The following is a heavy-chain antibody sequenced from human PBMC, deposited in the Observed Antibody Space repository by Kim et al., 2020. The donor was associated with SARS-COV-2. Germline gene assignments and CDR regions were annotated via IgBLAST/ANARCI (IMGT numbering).Heavy chain of an antibody. CDR3: TTPHGAAGKDY. V-gene: IGHV3-15*01. D-gene: IGHD6-13*01. J-gene: IGHJ4*02. CDR2: IKSKTYGGTT. CDR1: GFTFSNAW. Sequence: GGSLRLSCAASGFTFSNAWMSWVRQAPGKGLEWVGRIKSKTYGGTTDYAAPVKGRFTISRDDSKNTLYLQMNSLKTEDTAVYYCTTPHGAAGKDYWGQGTLVTVSS.